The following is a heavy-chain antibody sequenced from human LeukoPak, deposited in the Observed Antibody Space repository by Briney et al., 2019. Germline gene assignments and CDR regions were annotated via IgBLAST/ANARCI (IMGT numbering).Heavy chain of an antibody. Sequence: GGSLRLSCAASGXTFSSYSMNWVRQAPGKGLEWVSSISSSSSYIYYADSVKGRFTISRDNAKNSLYLQMNSLRAEDTAVYYCAREILRVTTDYWGQGTLVTVSS. CDR2: ISSSSSYI. CDR1: GXTFSSYS. V-gene: IGHV3-21*01. CDR3: AREILRVTTDY. J-gene: IGHJ4*02. D-gene: IGHD4-17*01.